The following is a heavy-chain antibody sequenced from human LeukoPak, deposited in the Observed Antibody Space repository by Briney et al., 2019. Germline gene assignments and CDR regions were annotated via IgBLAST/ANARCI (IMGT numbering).Heavy chain of an antibody. D-gene: IGHD1-26*01. CDR1: GSSFSSYF. J-gene: IGHJ3*02. CDR2: TYYSGST. CDR3: ARLVHHDYYPFDI. V-gene: IGHV4-59*08. Sequence: SETLSLTCTVSGSSFSSYFWSWIRQPPGKGLEWIGYTYYSGSTNYNPSLKSRVTISVDTSKNQFSLKLSSVTAADTAVYYCARLVHHDYYPFDIWGQGTMVTVSS.